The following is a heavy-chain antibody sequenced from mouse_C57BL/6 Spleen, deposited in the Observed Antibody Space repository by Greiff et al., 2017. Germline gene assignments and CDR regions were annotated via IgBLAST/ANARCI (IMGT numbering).Heavy chain of an antibody. V-gene: IGHV1-80*01. Sequence: QVQLQQSGAELVKPGASVKISCKASGYAFSSYWMNWVKQRPGKGLEWIGQIYPGDGDTNYNGKFKGKATLTADKSSSTAYMQLSSLTSEDSAVYFCAREGYDGSSWFAYWGQGALVTVSA. J-gene: IGHJ3*01. CDR1: GYAFSSYW. CDR3: AREGYDGSSWFAY. CDR2: IYPGDGDT. D-gene: IGHD2-3*01.